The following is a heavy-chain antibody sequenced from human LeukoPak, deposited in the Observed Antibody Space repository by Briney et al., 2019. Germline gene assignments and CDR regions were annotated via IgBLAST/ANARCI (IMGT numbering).Heavy chain of an antibody. CDR2: IIPIFGTA. CDR1: GYTFTGYY. CDR3: ARARGYSYGRSKYYFDY. J-gene: IGHJ4*02. Sequence: SVKVSCKASGYTFTGYYMHWVRQAPGQGLEWMGGIIPIFGTANYAQKFQGRVTITADESTSTAYMELSSLRSEDTAVYYCARARGYSYGRSKYYFDYWGQGTLVTVSS. V-gene: IGHV1-69*13. D-gene: IGHD5-18*01.